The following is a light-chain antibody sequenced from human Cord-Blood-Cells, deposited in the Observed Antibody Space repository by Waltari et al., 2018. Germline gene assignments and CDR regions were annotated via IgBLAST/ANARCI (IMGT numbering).Light chain of an antibody. CDR3: QSADSSGTYVV. V-gene: IGLV3-25*02. CDR2: KDS. J-gene: IGLJ2*01. Sequence: SYELTQPPSVSVSPGQPARITCSGDALPQQYAYWYQPKPGQAPVLVLYKDSERPSGIPERFSGSSSGTTVTLTISGVQAEDEADYYCQSADSSGTYVVFGGGTKLTVL. CDR1: ALPQQY.